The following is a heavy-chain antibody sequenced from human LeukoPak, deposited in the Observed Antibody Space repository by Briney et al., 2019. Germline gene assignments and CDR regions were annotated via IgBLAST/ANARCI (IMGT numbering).Heavy chain of an antibody. CDR2: IYYSGST. J-gene: IGHJ3*02. CDR1: GGSISSSSYY. CDR3: ARDYFDGSGFSYGGFDI. D-gene: IGHD3-22*01. Sequence: SETLSLTCTVSGGSISSSSYYWGWIRQPPGKGLEWIGSIYYSGSTYYNPSLKSRVTISVDTSKNQFSLKLSSVTAADTAVYSCARDYFDGSGFSYGGFDIWGQGTVVTVSS. V-gene: IGHV4-39*07.